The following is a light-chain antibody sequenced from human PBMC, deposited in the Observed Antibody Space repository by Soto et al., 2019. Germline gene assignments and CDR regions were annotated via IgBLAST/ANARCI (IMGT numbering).Light chain of an antibody. Sequence: EIVLTQSPGTLSLSPGERATLSCRASQSVSSSYLAWYQQKPGQAPRLLIYGASTRATGIPDRFSGSGSGTDFTRTISRLEPEDFAVYYCQQCGSSAYTFGQGTKLEIK. V-gene: IGKV3-20*01. J-gene: IGKJ2*01. CDR3: QQCGSSAYT. CDR2: GAS. CDR1: QSVSSSY.